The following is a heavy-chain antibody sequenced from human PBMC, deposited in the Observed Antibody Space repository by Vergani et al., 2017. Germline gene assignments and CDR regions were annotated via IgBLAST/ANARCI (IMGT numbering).Heavy chain of an antibody. CDR2: ISYDGSNK. V-gene: IGHV3-30-3*01. D-gene: IGHD6-13*01. CDR1: GFTFSSYA. CDR3: ATGYSNCWFPGAFDN. Sequence: QVQLVESGGGVVQPGRSLRLSCAASGFTFSSYAMHWVRQAPGKGLEWVAVISYDGSNKYYADSVKGRFTISRDNSKNTLYLQMNSLRAEDTAVYYCATGYSNCWFPGAFDNWGQGTMVTVSS. J-gene: IGHJ3*02.